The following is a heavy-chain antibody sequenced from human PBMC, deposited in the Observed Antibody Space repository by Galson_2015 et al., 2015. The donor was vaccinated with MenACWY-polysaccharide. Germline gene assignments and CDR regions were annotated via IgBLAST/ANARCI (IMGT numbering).Heavy chain of an antibody. CDR3: AKGRSSGFYSAEY. CDR2: ISGSGGST. Sequence: SLRLSCAASGFTFSSYAMSWVRQAPGKGLEWVSAISGSGGSTYYADSVKGRFTISRDNSKNTLYLQMNSLRAEDTAVYYCAKGRSSGFYSAEYWGQGTLVTVSS. J-gene: IGHJ4*02. D-gene: IGHD6-19*01. V-gene: IGHV3-23*01. CDR1: GFTFSSYA.